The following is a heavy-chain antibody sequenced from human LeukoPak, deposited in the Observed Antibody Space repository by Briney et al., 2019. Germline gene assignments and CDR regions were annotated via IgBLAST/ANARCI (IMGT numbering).Heavy chain of an antibody. V-gene: IGHV3-21*01. CDR3: ASVNVVVAAPYYFDY. CDR1: GFTFSSYS. CDR2: ISSSSSYI. D-gene: IGHD2-15*01. Sequence: PGGSLRLSCAASGFTFSSYSMNWVRQAPGKGLEWVSSISSSSSYIYYADSVKGRFTISRDNAKNSLYLQMNSLRAEDTAVYYCASVNVVVAAPYYFDYWGQGTLVTVSS. J-gene: IGHJ4*02.